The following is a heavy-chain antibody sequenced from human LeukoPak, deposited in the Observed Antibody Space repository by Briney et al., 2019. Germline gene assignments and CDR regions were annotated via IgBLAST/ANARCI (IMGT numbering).Heavy chain of an antibody. J-gene: IGHJ4*02. CDR2: MSGSGGST. CDR3: AKLHGDFLPAHC. V-gene: IGHV3-23*01. D-gene: IGHD4-17*01. Sequence: GESLKISCKASGYIFTNDWIGWVRQAPGKGLEWISAMSGSGGSTYYADSVKGRFTISRDSSKNTLVLQMNTLRVEDTALYYCAKLHGDFLPAHCWGQGTLVTVSS. CDR1: GYIFTNDW.